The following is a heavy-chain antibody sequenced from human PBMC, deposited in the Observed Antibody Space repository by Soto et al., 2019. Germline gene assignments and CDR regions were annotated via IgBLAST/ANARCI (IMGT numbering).Heavy chain of an antibody. V-gene: IGHV3-21*06. J-gene: IGHJ4*02. CDR1: GFTFTSYT. Sequence: GGSLRLSCAASGFTFTSYTMNWVRQAPGKGLEWVSSISSSSDYIYYADSMKGRVTISRDNTKNSLFLDMNSLTGEDTAVYYCARARVYATGPLDFWGQGTLVTVS. CDR3: ARARVYATGPLDF. CDR2: ISSSSDYI. D-gene: IGHD6-13*01.